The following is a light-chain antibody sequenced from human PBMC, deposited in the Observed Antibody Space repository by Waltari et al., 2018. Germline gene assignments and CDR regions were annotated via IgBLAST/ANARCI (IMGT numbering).Light chain of an antibody. V-gene: IGLV1-40*01. CDR3: QSYDGSLSGSRV. J-gene: IGLJ3*02. CDR1: SSNIGAGSD. Sequence: QSVLTQPPSVSGAPGQRVTISCPGSSSNIGAGSDVHWSQQLPRTAPKLLIYGNTNRPSGVPDRFSGSKSGTSASLAITGLQAEDEADYYCQSYDGSLSGSRVFGGGTKVTVL. CDR2: GNT.